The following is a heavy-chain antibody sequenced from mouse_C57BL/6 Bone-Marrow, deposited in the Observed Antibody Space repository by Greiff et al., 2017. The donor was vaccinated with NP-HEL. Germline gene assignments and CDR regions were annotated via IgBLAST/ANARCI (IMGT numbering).Heavy chain of an antibody. CDR2: IDPSDSYT. CDR1: GYTFTSYW. V-gene: IGHV1-59*01. Sequence: QVQLQQPGAELVRPGTSVKLSCKASGYTFTSYWMHWVKQRPGQGLEWIGVIDPSDSYTNYNQKFKGKATLTVDTSSSTAYMQLSSLTSEDSAVYYCARGCYSNSYYAMDYWGQGTSVTVSS. CDR3: ARGCYSNSYYAMDY. D-gene: IGHD2-5*01. J-gene: IGHJ4*01.